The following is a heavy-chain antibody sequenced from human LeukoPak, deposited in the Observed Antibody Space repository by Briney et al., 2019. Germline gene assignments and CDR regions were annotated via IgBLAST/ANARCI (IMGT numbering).Heavy chain of an antibody. J-gene: IGHJ4*02. CDR2: ISGSGSST. V-gene: IGHV3-23*01. CDR3: AKSPYALGSYGIAGDY. D-gene: IGHD3-10*01. Sequence: PGGSLTLSCAASGFTFSSRSMHWVRQAPGKGLAWVSSISGSGSSTFYADSVKGRFTISRDNSKNTLYLQMTSLRAEDTAVFYCAKSPYALGSYGIAGDYWGQGTLVTVSS. CDR1: GFTFSSRS.